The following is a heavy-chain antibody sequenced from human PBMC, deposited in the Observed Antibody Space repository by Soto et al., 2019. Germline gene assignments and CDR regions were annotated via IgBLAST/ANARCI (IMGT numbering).Heavy chain of an antibody. J-gene: IGHJ4*02. CDR1: GGTFSSYA. CDR3: ARDQGIAVAGTGVDY. Sequence: GASVKVSCKASGGTFSSYAISWVRQAPGQGLEWMGGIIPIFGTANYAQKFQGRVTITADESTSTAYMELSSLGSEDTAVYYCARDQGIAVAGTGVDYWGQGTLVTVSS. D-gene: IGHD6-19*01. CDR2: IIPIFGTA. V-gene: IGHV1-69*13.